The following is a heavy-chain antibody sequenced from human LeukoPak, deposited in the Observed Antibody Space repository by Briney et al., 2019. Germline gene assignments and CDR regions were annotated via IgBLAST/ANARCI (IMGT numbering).Heavy chain of an antibody. J-gene: IGHJ5*02. Sequence: SQTLSLTCTVSGGSISSGGYYWSWLRQHPGRGVELIWYIYYCWSTYYNPSLKSRVTISVDTSKNQFSLKLNSVTAADTAVYYCARVNNWFYPWGQGTLVTVSS. V-gene: IGHV4-31*03. CDR1: GGSISSGGYY. CDR2: IYYCWST. CDR3: ARVNNWFYP.